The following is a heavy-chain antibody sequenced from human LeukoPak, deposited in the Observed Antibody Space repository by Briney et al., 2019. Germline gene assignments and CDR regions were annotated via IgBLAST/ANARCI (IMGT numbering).Heavy chain of an antibody. D-gene: IGHD2-21*02. CDR1: GYTFTSYA. J-gene: IGHJ6*03. V-gene: IGHV7-4-1*02. CDR3: ASGGDWGDDYYYYYMDV. Sequence: ASVKVSCKASGYTFTSYAMNWVRQAPGQGLEWMGWINTNTGNPTYAQGFTGRFVFSLDTSVSTAYLQISSLKAEDTAVYYCASGGDWGDDYYYYYMDVWGKGTTVTVSS. CDR2: INTNTGNP.